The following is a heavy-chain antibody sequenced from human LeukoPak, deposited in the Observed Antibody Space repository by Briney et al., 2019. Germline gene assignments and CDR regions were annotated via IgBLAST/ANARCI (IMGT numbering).Heavy chain of an antibody. Sequence: GSSVKVSCKASGGTFSSYAISWVRQAPGQGLEWMGRIIPILGIANYAQKFQGRVTITADKSTSTAYMELSSLRSEDTAVYYCASPPSGGGYNPQYYWGQGTLVTVSS. CDR2: IIPILGIA. V-gene: IGHV1-69*04. D-gene: IGHD5-24*01. CDR1: GGTFSSYA. J-gene: IGHJ4*02. CDR3: ASPPSGGGYNPQYY.